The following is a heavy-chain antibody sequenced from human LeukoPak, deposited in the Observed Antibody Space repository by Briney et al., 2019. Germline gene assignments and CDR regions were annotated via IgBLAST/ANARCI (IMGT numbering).Heavy chain of an antibody. V-gene: IGHV1-8*01. CDR3: ARGSLRSGYDFDY. CDR2: MNPNSGNT. Sequence: ASAKVSCKASGYTFTSYDINWVRQATGQGLEWMGWMNPNSGNTGYAQKFQGRVTMTRNTSISTAYMELSSLRSEDTAVYYCARGSLRSGYDFDYWGQGTLVTVSS. J-gene: IGHJ4*02. D-gene: IGHD5-12*01. CDR1: GYTFTSYD.